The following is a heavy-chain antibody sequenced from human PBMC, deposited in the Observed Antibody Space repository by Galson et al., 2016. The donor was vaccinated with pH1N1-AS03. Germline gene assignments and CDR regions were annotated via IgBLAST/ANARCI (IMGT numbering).Heavy chain of an antibody. D-gene: IGHD4/OR15-4a*01. CDR3: ARAMVPTTYYGMDV. J-gene: IGHJ6*02. Sequence: SVKVSCKASGGTFNSNAISWVRQAPGHGLEWMGGIIPMFGTTNYAQKFQGRVTITADKSTSTAYMELRSLRSDDTAVYYCARAMVPTTYYGMDVWGQGTTVTVSS. V-gene: IGHV1-69*06. CDR1: GGTFNSNA. CDR2: IIPMFGTT.